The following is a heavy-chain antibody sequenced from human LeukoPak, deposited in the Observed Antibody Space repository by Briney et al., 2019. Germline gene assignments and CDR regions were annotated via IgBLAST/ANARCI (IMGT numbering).Heavy chain of an antibody. CDR2: ISAYNGNT. D-gene: IGHD3-10*01. CDR3: AQDLAGGAFDH. Sequence: GASVKVSCKASGYTFTSYGISWVRQAPGPGLEWMGWISAYNGNTNYAQKLQGRVTMTTDTSTSTAYMDLRSLRSDDTAVYYCAQDLAGGAFDHWGQGTLVTVSS. V-gene: IGHV1-18*01. J-gene: IGHJ4*02. CDR1: GYTFTSYG.